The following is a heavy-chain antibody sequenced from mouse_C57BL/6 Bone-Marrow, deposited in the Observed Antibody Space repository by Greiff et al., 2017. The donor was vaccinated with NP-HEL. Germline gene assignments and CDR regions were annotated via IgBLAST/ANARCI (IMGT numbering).Heavy chain of an antibody. CDR1: GYSITSGYD. J-gene: IGHJ1*03. D-gene: IGHD2-4*01. CDR2: ISYSGST. Sequence: EVQLQQSGPGMVKPSQSLSLTCTVTGYSITSGYDWHWIRHFPGNKLEWMGYISYSGSTNYNPSLKSRISITHDTSKNHFFLKLNSVTTEDTATYYCAGGYDYDRDWYFDVRGTGTTVTVSS. V-gene: IGHV3-1*01. CDR3: AGGYDYDRDWYFDV.